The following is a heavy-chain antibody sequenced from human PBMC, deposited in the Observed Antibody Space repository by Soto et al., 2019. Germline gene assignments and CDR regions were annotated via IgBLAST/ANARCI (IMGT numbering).Heavy chain of an antibody. CDR3: AGQYSSSSVEF. J-gene: IGHJ4*02. V-gene: IGHV3-11*01. D-gene: IGHD6-6*01. CDR2: ISSGAITI. Sequence: GGSLRLSCAASGFTFSDYYMNWIRQAPGKELEWVSYISSGAITIYYADSVKGRFTISRDNAKNSLYLQMNSLRAEDTAVYYCAGQYSSSSVEFWGQGTLVTVSS. CDR1: GFTFSDYY.